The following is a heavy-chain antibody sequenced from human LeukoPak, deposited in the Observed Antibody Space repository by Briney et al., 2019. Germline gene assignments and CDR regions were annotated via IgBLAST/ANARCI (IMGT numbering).Heavy chain of an antibody. V-gene: IGHV4-39*01. CDR1: GGSISSSSYY. Sequence: PSETLSPTCTVSGGSISSSSYYWGWIRQPPGKGLEWIGSIYYSGSTYYNPSLKSRVTISVDTSKNQFSLKLSSVTAADTAVYYCARRLGYCSSTSCYADKVDYWGQGTLVTVSS. J-gene: IGHJ4*02. CDR3: ARRLGYCSSTSCYADKVDY. D-gene: IGHD2-2*01. CDR2: IYYSGST.